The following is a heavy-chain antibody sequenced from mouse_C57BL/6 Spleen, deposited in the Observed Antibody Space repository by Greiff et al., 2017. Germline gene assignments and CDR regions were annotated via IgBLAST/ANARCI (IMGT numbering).Heavy chain of an antibody. CDR2: ISSGGDYT. Sequence: EVKVEESGEGLVKPGGSLKLSCAASGFTFSSYAMSWVRQTPEKRLEWVAYISSGGDYTYYADTVKGRFTISRDNARNTLYLQMSSLKSEDTAMYYCTREGTGTRYFDVWGTGTTVTVSS. J-gene: IGHJ1*03. CDR3: TREGTGTRYFDV. V-gene: IGHV5-9-1*02. CDR1: GFTFSSYA. D-gene: IGHD4-1*01.